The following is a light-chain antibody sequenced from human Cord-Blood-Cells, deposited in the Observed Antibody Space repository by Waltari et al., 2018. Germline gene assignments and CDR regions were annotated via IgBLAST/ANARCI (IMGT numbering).Light chain of an antibody. Sequence: SYELTQPPSVSVYPGQTARITCSGDALPKQYAYWYQQTPGQSPVLVIYIDSERPSGITERFSGSSSGTIVTLTISGVEADDEADYYCQSADSSGTVCGGGTQLTVL. V-gene: IGLV3-25*03. J-gene: IGLJ7*01. CDR3: QSADSSGTV. CDR1: ALPKQY. CDR2: IDS.